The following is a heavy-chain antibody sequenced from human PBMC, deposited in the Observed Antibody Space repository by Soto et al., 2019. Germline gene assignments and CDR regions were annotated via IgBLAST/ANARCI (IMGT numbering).Heavy chain of an antibody. J-gene: IGHJ6*02. CDR1: GGSFTAYY. V-gene: IGHV4-34*01. CDR2: ITHSGNT. CDR3: ARDLWVEPELYYYGMDV. Sequence: PSETLSLTCAVYGGSFTAYYWTWIRLSPGKGLEWIGEITHSGNTNYNPSLKSRLTISVDTSKNHFSLRLTSVTAADTAVYYCARDLWVEPELYYYGMDVWGQGTTVTVSS. D-gene: IGHD1-1*01.